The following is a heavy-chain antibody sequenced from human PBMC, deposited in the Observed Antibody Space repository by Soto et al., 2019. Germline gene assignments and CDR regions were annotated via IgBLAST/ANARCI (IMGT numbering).Heavy chain of an antibody. CDR2: INPKSGGT. D-gene: IGHD1-26*01. Sequence: ASVKVSCKASGYSFTDYYIHWVRQAPGQGLEWMGRINPKSGGTTYAQKIQGRVTMTRDTSISTAYMELSRLRSDDTAVYYCASVIAPPTTDDSWGQGTLVTVSS. V-gene: IGHV1-2*02. CDR3: ASVIAPPTTDDS. J-gene: IGHJ4*02. CDR1: GYSFTDYY.